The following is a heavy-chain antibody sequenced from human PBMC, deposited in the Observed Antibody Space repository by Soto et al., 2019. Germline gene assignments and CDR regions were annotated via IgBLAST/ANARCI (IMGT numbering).Heavy chain of an antibody. D-gene: IGHD6-13*01. CDR1: GFTLTTYG. CDR2: MSYDGTKE. J-gene: IGHJ4*02. V-gene: IGHV3-30*18. Sequence: GESLKISCAASGFTLTTYGMHWVRQAPGKGLEWVAAMSYDGTKEYYADSVKGRFTISRDSSRNTLFLQLNSLRAEDTAVYYCAKEFGSTWIDHWGEGTLVTAPQ. CDR3: AKEFGSTWIDH.